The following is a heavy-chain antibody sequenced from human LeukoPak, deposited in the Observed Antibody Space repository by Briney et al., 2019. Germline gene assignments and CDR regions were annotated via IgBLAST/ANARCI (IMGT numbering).Heavy chain of an antibody. J-gene: IGHJ6*03. Sequence: GGSLRLSCAASGFTFSSYEMNWVRQAPGKGLEWVSSISSSSSYIYYADSVKGRFTISRDNAKNSLYLQMNSLRAEDTAVYYCARSGIAAANYYYYMDVWGKRTTVTVSS. CDR2: ISSSSSYI. CDR3: ARSGIAAANYYYYMDV. V-gene: IGHV3-21*01. D-gene: IGHD6-13*01. CDR1: GFTFSSYE.